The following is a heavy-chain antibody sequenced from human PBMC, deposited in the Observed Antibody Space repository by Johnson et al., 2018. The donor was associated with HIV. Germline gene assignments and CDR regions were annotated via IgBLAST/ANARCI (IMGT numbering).Heavy chain of an antibody. CDR3: AKVDYDYDNGGVLGAFDV. J-gene: IGHJ3*01. D-gene: IGHD3-22*01. CDR1: GFTFSTYG. CDR2: IRYDGNNK. V-gene: IGHV3-30*02. Sequence: QVQLVESGGGVVQPGRSLRLSCAASGFTFSTYGMHWVRQAPGKGLEWVAFIRYDGNNKYYGDSVKGRFTISRDNSKNALYMQMNSLRAEDTAVYYCAKVDYDYDNGGVLGAFDVWGQGTMVTVSS.